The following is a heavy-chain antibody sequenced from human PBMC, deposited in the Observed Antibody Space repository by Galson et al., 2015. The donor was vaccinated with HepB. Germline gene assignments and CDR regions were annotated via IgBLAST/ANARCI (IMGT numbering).Heavy chain of an antibody. V-gene: IGHV3-33*01. CDR2: IWYDGSNK. J-gene: IGHJ5*02. D-gene: IGHD3-10*01. CDR1: GFTFSSYG. Sequence: SLRLSCAASGFTFSSYGMHWVRQAPGKGLEWVAVIWYDGSNKYYADSVKGRFTISRDNSKNTLYLQMNSLRAEDTAVYYCAREEGFRETWFDPWGQGTLVTVSS. CDR3: AREEGFRETWFDP.